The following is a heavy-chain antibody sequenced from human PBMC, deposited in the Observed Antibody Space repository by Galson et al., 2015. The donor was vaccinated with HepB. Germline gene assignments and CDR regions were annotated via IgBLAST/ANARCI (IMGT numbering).Heavy chain of an antibody. V-gene: IGHV4-34*01. D-gene: IGHD4-17*01. J-gene: IGHJ5*02. CDR1: GGSFSGYY. CDR2: INHSGST. Sequence: ETLSLTCAVYGGSFSGYYWSWIRQPPGKGLEWIGEINHSGSTNYNPSLKSRVTISVDTSKNQFSLKLSSVTAADTAVYYCARGAPPALLRRGPRAVWFDPWGQGTLVTVSS. CDR3: ARGAPPALLRRGPRAVWFDP.